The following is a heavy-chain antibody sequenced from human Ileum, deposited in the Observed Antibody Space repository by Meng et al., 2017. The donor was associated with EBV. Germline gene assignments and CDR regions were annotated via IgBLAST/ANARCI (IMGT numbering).Heavy chain of an antibody. D-gene: IGHD1-26*01. J-gene: IGHJ4*02. V-gene: IGHV4-61*08. Sequence: SGPGLVSPLETLSLNFTVSGACGTSSGYYWSWLRQSPGKGLEWLGYVNYNGDSTYNPSLKSRVTIFIDTSKKQFYLNLTSATAADTAIYYCARDLRVGGAFDYWGQGTLVTVSS. CDR3: ARDLRVGGAFDY. CDR1: GACGTSSGYY. CDR2: VNYNGDS.